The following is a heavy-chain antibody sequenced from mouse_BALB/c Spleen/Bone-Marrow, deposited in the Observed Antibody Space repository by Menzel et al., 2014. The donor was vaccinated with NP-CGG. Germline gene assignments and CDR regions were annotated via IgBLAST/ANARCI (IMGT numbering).Heavy chain of an antibody. V-gene: IGHV1-69*02. J-gene: IGHJ1*01. Sequence: QVQLKQSGAELVKPGAPVKLSCKASGYTFTSYWMNWVKPRPGRGLEWIGRIDPSDSETHYNQKFKDKATLTVGKSSSTAYIQLSSLTSEDSAVYYCARSHGYYPYWYFDVWGAGTTVTVSS. D-gene: IGHD2-3*01. CDR2: IDPSDSET. CDR3: ARSHGYYPYWYFDV. CDR1: GYTFTSYW.